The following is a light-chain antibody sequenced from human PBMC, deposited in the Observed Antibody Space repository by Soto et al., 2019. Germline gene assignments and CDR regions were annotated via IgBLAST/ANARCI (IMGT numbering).Light chain of an antibody. J-gene: IGKJ4*01. Sequence: ERVMTQSPVTLSVSPGESVTLSCRASQIVSSTYLAWFQQKPGQAPRLLIYGASTRATGIPDRFSGSGSGTDFTLTISGLEPEDFAFYYCQQYDVTPPNTFGGGTKVDIK. CDR2: GAS. V-gene: IGKV3-20*01. CDR1: QIVSSTY. CDR3: QQYDVTPPNT.